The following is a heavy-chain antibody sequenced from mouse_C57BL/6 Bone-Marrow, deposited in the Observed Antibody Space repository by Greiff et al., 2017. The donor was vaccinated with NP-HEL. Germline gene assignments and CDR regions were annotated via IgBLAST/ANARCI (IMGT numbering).Heavy chain of an antibody. CDR2: ISNGGGST. J-gene: IGHJ2*01. V-gene: IGHV5-12*01. Sequence: EAHLVESGGGLVQPGGSLKLSCAASGFTFSDYYMYWVRQTPEKRLEWVAYISNGGGSTYYPDTVKGRFTISRDNAKNTLYLQMSRLKSEDTAMYYCARDDGDYFDYWGQGTTLTVSS. CDR3: ARDDGDYFDY. CDR1: GFTFSDYY. D-gene: IGHD2-12*01.